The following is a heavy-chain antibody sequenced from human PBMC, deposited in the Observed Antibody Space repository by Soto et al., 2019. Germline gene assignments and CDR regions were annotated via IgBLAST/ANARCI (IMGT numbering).Heavy chain of an antibody. CDR2: IYFTGST. D-gene: IGHD2-2*02. Sequence: QVQLQESGPGLVKPSETLSLTCTVSGGAISSYYWSWIRQPPGKGLEWIGYIYFTGSTNFNPSLKSRVTISVDTSKNQFSLKLSSVTAADTAVYYCARGSCSSASCYTGDSWGQGTLVTVSS. V-gene: IGHV4-59*01. J-gene: IGHJ4*02. CDR1: GGAISSYY. CDR3: ARGSCSSASCYTGDS.